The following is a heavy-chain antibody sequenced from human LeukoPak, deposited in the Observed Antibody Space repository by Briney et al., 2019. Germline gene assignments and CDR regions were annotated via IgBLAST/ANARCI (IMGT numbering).Heavy chain of an antibody. V-gene: IGHV1-2*02. CDR2: INPDSGGT. J-gene: IGHJ4*02. D-gene: IGHD6-19*01. Sequence: ASVKVSCKASGYTFTDYCMHWVRQAPGQGLEWMGWINPDSGGTNYAQKFQGRVTMTRDTSISTAYMELSRLRSDDTAVYYCARDQGSSGWSDFDYWGQGTLVTVSS. CDR1: GYTFTDYC. CDR3: ARDQGSSGWSDFDY.